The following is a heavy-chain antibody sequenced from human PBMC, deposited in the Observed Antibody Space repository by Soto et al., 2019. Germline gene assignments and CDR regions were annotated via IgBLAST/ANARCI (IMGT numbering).Heavy chain of an antibody. CDR1: GYTFTSYG. V-gene: IGHV1-18*01. Sequence: QVQLVQSGAEVKKPGASVKVSCKASGYTFTSYGISWVRQAPGQGLEWMGWISAYNGNTNYEQKLQGRVTMTTDTSTSTAYMELRSLRSDDTAVYYCARGYDFWSGYYRYYYYGMDVWGQGTTVTVSS. D-gene: IGHD3-3*01. CDR2: ISAYNGNT. J-gene: IGHJ6*02. CDR3: ARGYDFWSGYYRYYYYGMDV.